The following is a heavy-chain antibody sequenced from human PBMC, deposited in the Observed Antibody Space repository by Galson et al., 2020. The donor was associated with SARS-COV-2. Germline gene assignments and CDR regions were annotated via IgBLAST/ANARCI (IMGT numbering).Heavy chain of an antibody. J-gene: IGHJ4*02. CDR3: ARERFTMVRGIWDY. D-gene: IGHD3-10*01. V-gene: IGHV3-48*01. Sequence: GESLKISCAASGFTFSSYSMNWVRQAPGKGLEWVSYISSSSSTIYYADSVKGRFTISRDNAKNSLYLQMNSLRAEDTAVYYCARERFTMVRGIWDYWGQGTLVTVSS. CDR1: GFTFSSYS. CDR2: ISSSSSTI.